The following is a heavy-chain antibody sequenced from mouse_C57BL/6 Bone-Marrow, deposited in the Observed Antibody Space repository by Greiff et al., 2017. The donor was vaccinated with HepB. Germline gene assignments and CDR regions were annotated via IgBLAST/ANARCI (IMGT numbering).Heavy chain of an antibody. J-gene: IGHJ3*01. D-gene: IGHD3-3*01. CDR2: IDPEDGET. CDR3: ARGPPSSFAY. CDR1: GFNIKDYY. V-gene: IGHV14-2*01. Sequence: VQLQQSGAELVKPGASVKLSCTASGFNIKDYYMHWVKQRTEQGLEWIGRIDPEDGETKYAPTFQGKATITADTSSNTAYLQLSSLTSEDTAVYYCARGPPSSFAYWGQGTLVTVSA.